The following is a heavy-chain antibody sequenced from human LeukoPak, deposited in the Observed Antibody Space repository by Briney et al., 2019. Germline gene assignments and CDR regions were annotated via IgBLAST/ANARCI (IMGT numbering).Heavy chain of an antibody. CDR2: IYHSGST. J-gene: IGHJ5*02. Sequence: SQTLSLTCAVSGGSISSGGYSWSWIRQPPGKGLEWIGYIYHSGSTYYNPSLKSRVTISVDRSKNQFSLKLSSVTAADTAVYYCASAPFGGDYRFRWFDPWGQGTLVTVSS. CDR3: ASAPFGGDYRFRWFDP. V-gene: IGHV4-30-2*01. CDR1: GGSISSGGYS. D-gene: IGHD4-17*01.